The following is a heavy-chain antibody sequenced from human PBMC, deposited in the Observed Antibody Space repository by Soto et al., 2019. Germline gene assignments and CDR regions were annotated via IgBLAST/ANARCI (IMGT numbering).Heavy chain of an antibody. CDR3: ARLDCSSTGCDAAIDV. CDR2: IDPSDSYT. Sequence: EVQLVQSGAEMQKPGESLRISCKGSGYSFTSYWISWLRQMPGKGLEWMGRIDPSDSYTNYSASFQGHVTISAYKTISTAHLQWSSRKASDTAMYYCARLDCSSTGCDAAIDVWGPGTTVTVSS. D-gene: IGHD2-2*01. V-gene: IGHV5-10-1*01. CDR1: GYSFTSYW. J-gene: IGHJ6*02.